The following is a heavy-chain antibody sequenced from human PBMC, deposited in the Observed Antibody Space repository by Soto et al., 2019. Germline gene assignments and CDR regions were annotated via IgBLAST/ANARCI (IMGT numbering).Heavy chain of an antibody. V-gene: IGHV3-53*01. J-gene: IGHJ4*02. CDR1: GFTVSSNS. D-gene: IGHD3-22*01. CDR2: IYSGGST. Sequence: GGSLRLSCAASGFTVSSNSMIWVRQAPGKGLEWVSVIYSGGSTYYADSVKGRFTISRDNSKNTLYLQMNSLRAEDTAVYYCASNYDSSTYYVHWGQGTLVTVSS. CDR3: ASNYDSSTYYVH.